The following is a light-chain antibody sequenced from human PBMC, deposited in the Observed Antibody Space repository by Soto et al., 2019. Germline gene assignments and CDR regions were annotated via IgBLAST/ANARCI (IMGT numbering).Light chain of an antibody. V-gene: IGKV1-9*01. CDR2: AAS. Sequence: GASLTITLRASQGISRYLAWYQQKPGRAPQLLISAASTLQSGVPSRFSGSGSGTHFTLVISSLQPEDFATYYCQQLNTYPVTFGGGTKVDIK. J-gene: IGKJ4*01. CDR1: QGISRY. CDR3: QQLNTYPVT.